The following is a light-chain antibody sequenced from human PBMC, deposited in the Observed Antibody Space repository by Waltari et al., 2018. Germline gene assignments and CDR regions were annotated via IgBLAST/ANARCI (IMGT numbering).Light chain of an antibody. CDR1: QVIRND. CDR2: AAS. J-gene: IGKJ2*01. V-gene: IGKV1-17*01. CDR3: LQHNSYPRYT. Sequence: DIQMTQSPSSLSASVGDRVTITCRASQVIRNDLAWHQQKPGKAPRRLIYAASSLQSGVQKRFSDSGAGTECNLTISSLQPEDFATYYCLQHNSYPRYTIGQGTKLEIK.